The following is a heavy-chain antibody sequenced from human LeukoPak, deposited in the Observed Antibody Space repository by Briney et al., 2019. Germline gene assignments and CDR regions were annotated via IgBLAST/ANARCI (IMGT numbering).Heavy chain of an antibody. V-gene: IGHV1-69*13. CDR1: GGTFSSYA. J-gene: IGHJ4*02. Sequence: SVKVSCKASGGTFSSYAISWVRQAPGQGLEWMEGIIPIFGTANYAQKFQGRVTITADESTSTAYMELSSLRSEDTAVYYCARFPVDVVEGDDYWGQGTLVTVSS. CDR3: ARFPVDVVEGDDY. CDR2: IIPIFGTA. D-gene: IGHD2-2*03.